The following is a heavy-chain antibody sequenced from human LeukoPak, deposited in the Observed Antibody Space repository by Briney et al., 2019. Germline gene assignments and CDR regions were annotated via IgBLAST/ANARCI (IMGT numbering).Heavy chain of an antibody. Sequence: PGGSLRLSCAASGFTFSNYWMSWVRQAPGKGLEWVANIKQDGSEKYYVDSVKGRFTISRDNAKNSLYLQMNSLRAEDTAVYYCAKDLGYYGSGRGMDVWGQGTTVTVSS. CDR2: IKQDGSEK. V-gene: IGHV3-7*01. CDR1: GFTFSNYW. D-gene: IGHD3-10*01. J-gene: IGHJ6*02. CDR3: AKDLGYYGSGRGMDV.